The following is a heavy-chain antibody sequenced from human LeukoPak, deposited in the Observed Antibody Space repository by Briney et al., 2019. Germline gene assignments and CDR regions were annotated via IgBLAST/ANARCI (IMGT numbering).Heavy chain of an antibody. V-gene: IGHV4-4*02. D-gene: IGHD6-25*01. CDR1: GGSVSSTNW. CDR2: VHLDGRT. Sequence: PSETLSLTCGVSGGSVSSTNWWTWIRQPPGKGLEWIGEVHLDGRTNFNPSLRSRLTMSVDLSENHVSLRLTSVTAADTAVYYCAREGGFYRPLDYSGQGTLVTVSS. J-gene: IGHJ4*02. CDR3: AREGGFYRPLDY.